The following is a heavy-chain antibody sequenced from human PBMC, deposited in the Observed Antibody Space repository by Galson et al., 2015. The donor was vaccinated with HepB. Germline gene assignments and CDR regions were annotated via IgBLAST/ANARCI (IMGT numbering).Heavy chain of an antibody. D-gene: IGHD2-2*02. CDR3: ARDLVVVPAARPYWYFDL. V-gene: IGHV6-1*01. J-gene: IGHJ2*01. Sequence: CAISGDSVSSNIAAWNWIRQSPSRGLEWLGRTYYRSKWYNDYAVSVKSRITINPDTSKNQFSLQLNSVTPEDTAVYYCARDLVVVPAARPYWYFDLWGRGTLVTFSS. CDR2: TYYRSKWYN. CDR1: GDSVSSNIAA.